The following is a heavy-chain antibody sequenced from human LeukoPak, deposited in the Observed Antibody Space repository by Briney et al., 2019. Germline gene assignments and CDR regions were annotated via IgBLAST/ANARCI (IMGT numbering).Heavy chain of an antibody. CDR2: INPSGGST. J-gene: IGHJ5*02. D-gene: IGHD5-18*01. V-gene: IGHV1-46*01. CDR1: GGTFSSYA. Sequence: GASVKVSCKASGGTFSSYAISWVRQAPGQGLEWMGIINPSGGSTRYAQKFQGRVTMTRDTSTSTVYMELSSLRSEDTAVYYCARRPVDTPMGLDPWGQGTLVTVSS. CDR3: ARRPVDTPMGLDP.